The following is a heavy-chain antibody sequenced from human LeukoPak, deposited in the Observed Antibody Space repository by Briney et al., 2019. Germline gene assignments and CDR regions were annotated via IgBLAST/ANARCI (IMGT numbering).Heavy chain of an antibody. CDR2: IYYSGST. CDR1: GGSISSGDYY. CDR3: ARRRYYYDSSGYSFFDY. Sequence: SETLSLTCTVSGGSISSGDYYWSWIRQPPGKGLEWIGYIYYSGSTNYNPSLKSRVTISVDTSKNQFSLKLSSVTAADTAVYYCARRRYYYDSSGYSFFDYWGQGTLVTVSS. V-gene: IGHV4-61*08. D-gene: IGHD3-22*01. J-gene: IGHJ4*02.